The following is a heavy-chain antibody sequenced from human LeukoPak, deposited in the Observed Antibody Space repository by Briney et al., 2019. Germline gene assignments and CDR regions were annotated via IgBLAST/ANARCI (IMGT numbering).Heavy chain of an antibody. CDR3: ARRSSSWGEIDY. Sequence: SVKVSCKASGGTFSSYTISWVRQAPGQGLEWMGRIIPILGIANYAQKFQGRVTITADKSTSTAYMELSSLRSEDTAVYYCARRSSSWGEIDYWGQGTLVTVSS. CDR1: GGTFSSYT. J-gene: IGHJ4*02. CDR2: IIPILGIA. D-gene: IGHD6-13*01. V-gene: IGHV1-69*02.